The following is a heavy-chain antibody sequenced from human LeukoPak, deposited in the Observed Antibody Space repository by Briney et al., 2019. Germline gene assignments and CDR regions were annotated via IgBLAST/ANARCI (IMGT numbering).Heavy chain of an antibody. J-gene: IGHJ4*02. CDR2: IKQDGSEK. V-gene: IGHV3-7*01. CDR3: ARVRQYYGSGSYFEDY. CDR1: GFTFNTYW. Sequence: GGSLRLSCAASGFTFNTYWMSWVRQAPGKGLEWVANIKQDGSEKYYVDSVRGRFTISRDNAKNSLYLQMNSLRAEDTAVYYCARVRQYYGSGSYFEDYWGQGTLVTVSS. D-gene: IGHD3-10*01.